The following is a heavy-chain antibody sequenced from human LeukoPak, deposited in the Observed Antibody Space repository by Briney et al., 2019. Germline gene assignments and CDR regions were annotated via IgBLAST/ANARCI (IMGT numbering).Heavy chain of an antibody. CDR1: GYTLTELS. D-gene: IGHD4-11*01. Sequence: ASVKVSCKVSGYTLTELSMHWVRQAPGKGLEWMGGFDPEDGETIYAQKFQGRVTMTEDTSTDTAYMELSSLRSDDTAVYYCARDPGRSLQTVPYYFDYWGQGTLVTVSS. J-gene: IGHJ4*02. CDR2: FDPEDGET. CDR3: ARDPGRSLQTVPYYFDY. V-gene: IGHV1-24*01.